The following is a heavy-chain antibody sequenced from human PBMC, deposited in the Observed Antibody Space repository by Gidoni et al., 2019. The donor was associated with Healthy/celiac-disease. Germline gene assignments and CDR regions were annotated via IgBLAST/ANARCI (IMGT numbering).Heavy chain of an antibody. V-gene: IGHV3-30*18. CDR1: GFTFSSYG. CDR2: ISYDGSNK. D-gene: IGHD6-19*01. J-gene: IGHJ4*02. Sequence: QVQLVASGGGVVQPGRSLRLSCAASGFTFSSYGMHWVRQAPGKGLEWVAVISYDGSNKYYADSVKGRFTISRDNSKNTLYLQMNSLRAEDTAVYYCAKDGVAVAGTGVFDYWGQGTLVTVSS. CDR3: AKDGVAVAGTGVFDY.